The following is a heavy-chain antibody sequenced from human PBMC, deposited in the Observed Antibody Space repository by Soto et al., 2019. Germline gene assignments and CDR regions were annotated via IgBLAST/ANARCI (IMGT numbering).Heavy chain of an antibody. Sequence: GASVKVSCKASGYTFTGYYMHWVRQAPGQGLEWMGWMNPNSGNTGYAQKFQGRVTMTRNTSISTAYMELSSLRSEDTAVYYCARASMVRGVITTWFDYWGQGTLVTVSS. D-gene: IGHD3-10*01. CDR3: ARASMVRGVITTWFDY. V-gene: IGHV1-8*02. CDR1: GYTFTGYY. CDR2: MNPNSGNT. J-gene: IGHJ4*02.